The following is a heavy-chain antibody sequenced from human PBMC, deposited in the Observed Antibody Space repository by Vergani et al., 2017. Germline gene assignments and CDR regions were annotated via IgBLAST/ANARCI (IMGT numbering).Heavy chain of an antibody. CDR2: IYYSGST. CDR1: GGSISSYY. Sequence: QVQLQESGPGLVKSSETLSLTCTVSGGSISSYYWSWIRQPPGKGLEWIGYIYYSGSTNYNPSLKSRVTISVDTSKNQFSLKLSSVTAADTAVYYCASLSGSYSGGWFDPWGQGTLVTVSS. CDR3: ASLSGSYSGGWFDP. J-gene: IGHJ5*02. D-gene: IGHD1-26*01. V-gene: IGHV4-59*01.